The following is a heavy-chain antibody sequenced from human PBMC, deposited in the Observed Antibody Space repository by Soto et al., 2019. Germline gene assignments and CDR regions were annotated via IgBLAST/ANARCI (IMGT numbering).Heavy chain of an antibody. CDR3: AKDPSGMDV. CDR2: ISDSGSST. V-gene: IGHV3-23*01. J-gene: IGHJ6*02. CDR1: GFTFRSYA. Sequence: EVQLLESGGGLVQPGGSLRLSCAASGFTFRSYAMSWVRQAPGKGLEWVSGISDSGSSTYYADSVKGRFTISRDNSKNTLDLQMNSLRAEDTAVYYCAKDPSGMDVWGQGTTVTVSS.